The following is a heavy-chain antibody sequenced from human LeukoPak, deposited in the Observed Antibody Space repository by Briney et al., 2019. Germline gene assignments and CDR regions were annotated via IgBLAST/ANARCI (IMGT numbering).Heavy chain of an antibody. CDR3: AAGGVYGYGSGPFDY. V-gene: IGHV4-34*01. D-gene: IGHD3-10*01. Sequence: SETLSLTCAVYGGSFSGYYWSLIRQPPGKGLEGIGEINHSGSTNYNPSLKSRVTISVDTSKNHFSLQLRSVTAADTAAYYCAAGGVYGYGSGPFDYWGQGTLVTVSS. CDR2: INHSGST. J-gene: IGHJ4*02. CDR1: GGSFSGYY.